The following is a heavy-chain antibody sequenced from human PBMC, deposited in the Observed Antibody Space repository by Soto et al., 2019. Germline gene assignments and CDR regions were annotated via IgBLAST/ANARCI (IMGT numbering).Heavy chain of an antibody. J-gene: IGHJ2*01. CDR1: GSTIGGNA. D-gene: IGHD3-16*01. Sequence: GSAGMLSREACGSTIGGNAISWGLQAPGQEHKWMGGIIPIFGTANYAQKFQGRVTITADKSTSTAYMELSGLRSEDTAVYYCASGLSQALRYPTYACGMVLGGR. V-gene: IGHV1-69*06. CDR3: ASGLSQALRYPTYACGMVL. CDR2: IIPIFGTA.